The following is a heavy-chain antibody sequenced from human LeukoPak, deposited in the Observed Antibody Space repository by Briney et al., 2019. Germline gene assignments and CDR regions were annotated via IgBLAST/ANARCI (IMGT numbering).Heavy chain of an antibody. V-gene: IGHV3-9*03. Sequence: PGGSLRLSCAASGFTFDDYAMHWVRQAPGKGLEWVSGISWNSGSIGQADSVKGRFTISRDNAKNSLYVQMSSLRAEDMAFYYCAKDTSPFFGVGSVDAFDIWGQGTRVTVSS. D-gene: IGHD3-3*01. CDR1: GFTFDDYA. CDR3: AKDTSPFFGVGSVDAFDI. CDR2: ISWNSGSI. J-gene: IGHJ3*02.